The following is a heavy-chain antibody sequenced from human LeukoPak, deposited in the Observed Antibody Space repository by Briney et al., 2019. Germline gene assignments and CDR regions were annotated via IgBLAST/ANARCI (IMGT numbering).Heavy chain of an antibody. CDR1: GGSISSGGYS. D-gene: IGHD2-8*01. V-gene: IGHV4-30-2*01. CDR3: ARGDCTNGVCPLDY. J-gene: IGHJ4*02. Sequence: SETLSLTCAVSGGSISSGGYSWSWIRQPPGKGLEWIGYIYHSGSTYYNPSLKSRVTISVDRSKNQFSLKLSSVTAADTAVYYCARGDCTNGVCPLDYWGQGTLVTVSS. CDR2: IYHSGST.